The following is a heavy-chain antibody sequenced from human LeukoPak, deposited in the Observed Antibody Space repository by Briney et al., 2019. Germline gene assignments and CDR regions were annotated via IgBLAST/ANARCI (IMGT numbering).Heavy chain of an antibody. CDR3: ARDRYDILTGYVYGMDV. D-gene: IGHD3-9*01. CDR1: GGSISSGGYY. V-gene: IGHV4-31*03. Sequence: SQTLSLTCTVSGGSISSGGYYWSWIRQHPGKGLEWIGYIYYSGSTYYNPSLKSRVTLSVDTSKNQFSLKLSSVTAADTAVYYCARDRYDILTGYVYGMDVWGKGTTVTVSS. J-gene: IGHJ6*04. CDR2: IYYSGST.